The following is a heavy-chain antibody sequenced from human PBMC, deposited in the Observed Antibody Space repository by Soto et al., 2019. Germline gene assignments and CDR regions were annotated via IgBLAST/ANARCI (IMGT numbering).Heavy chain of an antibody. D-gene: IGHD6-13*01. CDR1: GFTFNNYA. V-gene: IGHV3-23*01. CDR2: ISGNSGNT. Sequence: EVQLLESGGGLVQPGGSLRLSCADSGFTFNNYAMIWVRQAPGKGLEWVSAISGNSGNTFYADSVKGRFTMSRDNSKDTLYLQMNSLRAEDTAFYYFARYVRGVAAVPLGATCDTWGPGTLVSVSS. CDR3: ARYVRGVAAVPLGATCDT. J-gene: IGHJ5*02.